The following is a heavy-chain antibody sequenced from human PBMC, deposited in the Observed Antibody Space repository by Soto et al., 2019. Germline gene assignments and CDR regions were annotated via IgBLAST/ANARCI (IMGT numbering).Heavy chain of an antibody. CDR2: IYYSGST. CDR1: GGSISSSSYY. J-gene: IGHJ5*02. D-gene: IGHD6-19*01. Sequence: QLQLQESGPGLVKPSETLSLTCTVSGGSISSSSYYWGWIRQPPGKGLEWIGSIYYSGSTYYNPSLKSRVTISVDTSKNQFSRQLSSVTAADTAVYYCARHAVAGMGPKWFDPWGQGTLVTVSS. V-gene: IGHV4-39*01. CDR3: ARHAVAGMGPKWFDP.